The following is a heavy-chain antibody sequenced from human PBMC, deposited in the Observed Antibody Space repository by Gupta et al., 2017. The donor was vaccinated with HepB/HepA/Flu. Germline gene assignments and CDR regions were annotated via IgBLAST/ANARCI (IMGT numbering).Heavy chain of an antibody. J-gene: IGHJ6*03. V-gene: IGHV3-21*01. Sequence: EVQLVESGGGLVKPGGSLRLSCAASGFTFSSYSMNWVRQAPGKGLEWVSSISSSSSYIYYADSVKGRFTISRDNAKNSLYLQMNSLRAEDTAVYYCARAVVPAAIPLYYYYYYMDVWGKGTTVTVSS. D-gene: IGHD2-2*01. CDR1: GFTFSSYS. CDR2: ISSSSSYI. CDR3: ARAVVPAAIPLYYYYYYMDV.